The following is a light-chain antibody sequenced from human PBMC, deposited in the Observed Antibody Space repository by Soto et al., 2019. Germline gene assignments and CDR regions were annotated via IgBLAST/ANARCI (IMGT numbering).Light chain of an antibody. J-gene: IGKJ4*01. CDR3: QQFSSSPLT. CDR1: QTVRNNY. Sequence: EFVLTQSPGTLSLSPGERATLSCRASQTVRNNYLAWYQQKPGQAPRLLIYDASNRATGIPDRFSGGGSGTDFTLTISRLEPEDFEVYYCQQFSSSPLTFGGGTKVEIK. CDR2: DAS. V-gene: IGKV3-20*01.